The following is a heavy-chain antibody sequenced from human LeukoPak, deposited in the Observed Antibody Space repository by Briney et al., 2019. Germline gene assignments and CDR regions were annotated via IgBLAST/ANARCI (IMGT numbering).Heavy chain of an antibody. D-gene: IGHD3-10*01. J-gene: IGHJ4*02. CDR3: ARHLYCSGLYHINY. V-gene: IGHV3-30*02. CDR1: GFIRSING. CDR2: IRYDGTNK. Sequence: GGSLTLSCAASGFIRSINGMHWVRRAPGKGLEWVAFIRYDGTNKYHPNTVKGRLTISTENSKIALCLHMNTLRGVDTAVYYCARHLYCSGLYHINYWGQGTLVTVSS.